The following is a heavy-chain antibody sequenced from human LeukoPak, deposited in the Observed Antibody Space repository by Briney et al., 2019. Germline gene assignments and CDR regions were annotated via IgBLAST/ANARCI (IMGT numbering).Heavy chain of an antibody. V-gene: IGHV4-59*01. J-gene: IGHJ4*02. CDR3: ARDSADSSGYYYYFDY. Sequence: SESLSLTCTVSGGSISSYYWSWIRQPPGKGLEWLGYIYYSGSTNYNPSLKSRVTISVDTSKNQFSLKLSSVTAADTAVYYCARDSADSSGYYYYFDYWGQGTLVTVSS. D-gene: IGHD3-22*01. CDR2: IYYSGST. CDR1: GGSISSYY.